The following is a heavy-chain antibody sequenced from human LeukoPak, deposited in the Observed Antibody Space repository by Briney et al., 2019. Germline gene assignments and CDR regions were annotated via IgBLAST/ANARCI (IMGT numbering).Heavy chain of an antibody. D-gene: IGHD3-22*01. CDR3: ARGKYYYDSSGYPRAFDI. Sequence: GGSLRLSCAASGFTFSSYEMNWVRQAPGKGLEWVSYISSSGSTIYYADSVKGRFTISRDNAKNSLYLQMNSLRAEDTAVYYCARGKYYYDSSGYPRAFDIWGQGTMVTVSS. CDR1: GFTFSSYE. V-gene: IGHV3-48*03. J-gene: IGHJ3*02. CDR2: ISSSGSTI.